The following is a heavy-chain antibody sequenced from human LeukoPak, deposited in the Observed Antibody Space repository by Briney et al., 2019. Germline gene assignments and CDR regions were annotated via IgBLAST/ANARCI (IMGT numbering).Heavy chain of an antibody. V-gene: IGHV3-30*02. CDR1: GFTFSGYG. J-gene: IGHJ4*02. CDR2: IRNDGSNK. Sequence: GRSLRLSCAASGFTFSGYGTHWVRQAPGKGLEWVAFIRNDGSNKYYAGSMKGRFTISRDNSKNTLYLQINSLRTEDTAIYYCAKDDILTGYSLDYWGQGTLVTVSS. CDR3: AKDDILTGYSLDY. D-gene: IGHD3-9*01.